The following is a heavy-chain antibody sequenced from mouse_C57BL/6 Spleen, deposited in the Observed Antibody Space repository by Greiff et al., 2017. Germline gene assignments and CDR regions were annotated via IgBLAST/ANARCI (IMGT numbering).Heavy chain of an antibody. Sequence: VNVVESGAELVKPGASVKLSCKASGYTFTEYTIHWVKQRSGQGLEWIGWFYPGSGSIKYNEKFKDKATLTADKSSSTVYMELSRLTSEDSAVYFCARHEDEYYSNSFDYWGQGTTLTVSS. CDR2: FYPGSGSI. J-gene: IGHJ2*01. V-gene: IGHV1-62-2*01. CDR1: GYTFTEYT. CDR3: ARHEDEYYSNSFDY. D-gene: IGHD2-5*01.